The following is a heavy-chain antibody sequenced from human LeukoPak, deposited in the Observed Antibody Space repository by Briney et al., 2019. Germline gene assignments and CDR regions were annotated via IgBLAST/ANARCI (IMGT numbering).Heavy chain of an antibody. CDR1: GDSVSSDTSA. Sequence: SQTLSLTCAISGDSVSSDTSAWNWIRQSPSRGLEWLGRTYNRSKWYNEYADSVRSRINIYPDTSKNHFSLQLISVTPEGTALYYCARDQWALNSWGQGTLVTVSS. CDR3: ARDQWALNS. D-gene: IGHD1-26*01. CDR2: TYNRSKWYN. J-gene: IGHJ4*02. V-gene: IGHV6-1*01.